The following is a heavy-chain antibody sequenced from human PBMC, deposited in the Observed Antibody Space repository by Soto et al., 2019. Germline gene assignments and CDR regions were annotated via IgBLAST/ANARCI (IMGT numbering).Heavy chain of an antibody. CDR2: ISWNSGSI. CDR1: GFTFDDYA. J-gene: IGHJ4*02. V-gene: IGHV3-9*01. Sequence: DVQLVESGGGLVQPGRSLRLSCAASGFTFDDYAMHWVRQAPGKGLEWVSGISWNSGSIGYADSVKGRFTISRDNAKNSLYLQMNSLRAEDTALYYCAKDPDWGQGTLVTVSS. CDR3: AKDPD.